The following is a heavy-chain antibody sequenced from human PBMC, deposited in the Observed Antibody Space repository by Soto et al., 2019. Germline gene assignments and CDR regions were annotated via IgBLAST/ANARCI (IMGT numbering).Heavy chain of an antibody. CDR1: GGSISSNYYY. CDR2: IYYSGST. Sequence: SETLSLTCTVSGGSISSNYYYWGWIRQPPGKGLEWIGSIYYSGSTYYNPSLKSRVTISVDTSKNQFSLKLSSVTAADTAVYYCARPGGSYLYYFDYWGQGTLVTVSS. J-gene: IGHJ4*02. V-gene: IGHV4-39*01. D-gene: IGHD1-26*01. CDR3: ARPGGSYLYYFDY.